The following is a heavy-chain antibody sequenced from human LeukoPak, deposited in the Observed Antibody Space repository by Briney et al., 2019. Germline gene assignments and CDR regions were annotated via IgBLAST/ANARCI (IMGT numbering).Heavy chain of an antibody. J-gene: IGHJ4*02. CDR3: ARDTYYYDRNYFDY. D-gene: IGHD3-10*02. CDR1: GYTFTSYG. CDR2: ISAYNGNT. V-gene: IGHV1-18*01. Sequence: ASVKVSCKASGYTFTSYGISWVRQAPGQGLEWMGWISAYNGNTNYAQKLQGRVTMTTDTSTSTAYMELRSLRSDDTAVYYCARDTYYYDRNYFDYWGQGTLVTVSS.